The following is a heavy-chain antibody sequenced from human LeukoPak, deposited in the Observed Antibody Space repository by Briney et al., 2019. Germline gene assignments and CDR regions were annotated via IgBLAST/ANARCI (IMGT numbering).Heavy chain of an antibody. CDR1: GFTFSSYA. CDR3: ARDGEYCSSTSCNYRYYYYYMDV. Sequence: GGSLRLSCAASGFTFSSYAMHWVRQAPGKGLEWVAVISYDGSNKYYADSVKGRFTISRDNSKNTLYLQMNSLRAEDTAVYYCARDGEYCSSTSCNYRYYYYYMDVWGQGTLVTVSS. J-gene: IGHJ6*03. CDR2: ISYDGSNK. V-gene: IGHV3-30-3*01. D-gene: IGHD2-2*01.